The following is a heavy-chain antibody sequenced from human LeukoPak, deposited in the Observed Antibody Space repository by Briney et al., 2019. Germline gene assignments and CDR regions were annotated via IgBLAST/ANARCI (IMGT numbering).Heavy chain of an antibody. D-gene: IGHD3-22*01. CDR3: ARMGDYYYDSSGYYYPSIYFDY. Sequence: SETLSLTCTVSGGSISSYYWSWIRQPPGKGLEWIGEINHSGSTNYNPSLKSRVTISVDTSKNQFSLKLSSVTAADTAVYYCARMGDYYYDSSGYYYPSIYFDYWGQGTLVTVSS. CDR1: GGSISSYY. J-gene: IGHJ4*02. CDR2: INHSGST. V-gene: IGHV4-34*01.